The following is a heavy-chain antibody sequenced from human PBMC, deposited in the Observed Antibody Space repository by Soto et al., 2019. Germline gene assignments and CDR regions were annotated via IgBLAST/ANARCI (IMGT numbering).Heavy chain of an antibody. Sequence: GGSLRLSCAASGFTFSSYWMSWVRQAPGKGLEWVANIKQDGSVKYYVDSVKGRFTISRDNAKNSLYLQMNSLRAEDTAVYYCARVECYDFWSGQWRHLFYYYGMDVWGQGTTVTVSS. CDR1: GFTFSSYW. V-gene: IGHV3-7*01. D-gene: IGHD3-3*01. CDR2: IKQDGSVK. J-gene: IGHJ6*02. CDR3: ARVECYDFWSGQWRHLFYYYGMDV.